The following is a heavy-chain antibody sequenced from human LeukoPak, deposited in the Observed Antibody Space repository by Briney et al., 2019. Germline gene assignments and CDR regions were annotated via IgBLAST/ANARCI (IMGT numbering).Heavy chain of an antibody. J-gene: IGHJ4*02. Sequence: SETLSLTCSVSGGSISGYYWNWIRQPPGKGLEWIGEINHSGSTNYNPSLKSRVTISVDTSKNQFSLKLSSVTAADTAVYYCARYYYDHNPNYEPNFDDWGQGILVTVSA. V-gene: IGHV4-34*01. CDR1: GGSISGYY. CDR2: INHSGST. D-gene: IGHD3-22*01. CDR3: ARYYYDHNPNYEPNFDD.